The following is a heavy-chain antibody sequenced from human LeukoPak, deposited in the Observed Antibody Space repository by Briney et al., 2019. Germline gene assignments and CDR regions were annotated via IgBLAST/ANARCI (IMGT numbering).Heavy chain of an antibody. CDR1: GGSISSSSYY. CDR2: IYYSGST. J-gene: IGHJ4*02. V-gene: IGHV4-39*01. CDR3: ARKYYGSGSYYKDINFDY. D-gene: IGHD3-10*01. Sequence: PSETLSLTCTVSGGSISSSSYYWGWIRQPPGKGLEWIGSIYYSGSTYYIPSLKSRVTISVDTSKNQFSLKLSSVTAADTAVYYCARKYYGSGSYYKDINFDYWGQGTLVTVSS.